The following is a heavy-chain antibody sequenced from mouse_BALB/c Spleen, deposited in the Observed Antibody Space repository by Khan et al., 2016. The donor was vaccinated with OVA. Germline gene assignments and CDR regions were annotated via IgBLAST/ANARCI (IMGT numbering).Heavy chain of an antibody. D-gene: IGHD2-10*01. V-gene: IGHV5-9*02. CDR2: ISGTGIYT. Sequence: EVKLEESGGGLVKPGGFLKLSCAPSGFAFSSYDMSWVRQTPEKRLEWVATISGTGIYTYYPDSVKGRFTISRDNARNTLYLQMSSLRSEDTALYYCARPSYYGNPWFTYWGQGTLVTVSA. CDR1: GFAFSSYD. J-gene: IGHJ3*01. CDR3: ARPSYYGNPWFTY.